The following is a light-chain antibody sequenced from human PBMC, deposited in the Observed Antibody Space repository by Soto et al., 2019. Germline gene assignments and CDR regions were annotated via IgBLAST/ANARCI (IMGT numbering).Light chain of an antibody. CDR2: DAS. CDR1: ESVSRY. CDR3: QQRSNWPLT. Sequence: EIVLTQSPATLSLSPGERATLSCRASESVSRYLAWYQQKPGQAPRVLIYDASNRATGIPGRFSGSGSGTDFTLTISSLEPEDFAVYYCQQRSNWPLTFGGGTKVEIK. J-gene: IGKJ4*01. V-gene: IGKV3-11*01.